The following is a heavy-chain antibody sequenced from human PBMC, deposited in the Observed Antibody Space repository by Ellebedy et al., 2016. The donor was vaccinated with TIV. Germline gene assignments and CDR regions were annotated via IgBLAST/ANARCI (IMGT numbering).Heavy chain of an antibody. Sequence: MPSETLSLTCTVSGGSISTYYWSWIRQSPGKGLEWIGYIYYNENNNYNPSLKSRVTISVDKSKNQFSLTLSAVTAADTAVYFCARDKEHTHGRSCSSWGQGMLVTVSS. CDR1: GGSISTYY. V-gene: IGHV4-59*01. CDR2: IYYNENN. J-gene: IGHJ5*02. CDR3: ARDKEHTHGRSCSS. D-gene: IGHD2-15*01.